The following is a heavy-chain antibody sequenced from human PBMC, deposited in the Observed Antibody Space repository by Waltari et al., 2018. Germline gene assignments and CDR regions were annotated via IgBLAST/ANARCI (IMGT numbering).Heavy chain of an antibody. CDR3: ARHLPRYDFWSGYGIDY. CDR2: IIPIFGTA. Sequence: QVQLVQSGAEVKKPGSSVKVSCKASGGTFSSDAISWVRQAPGQGLEWMGRIIPIFGTANYAQKFQGRVTITADKSTSTAYMELSSLRSEDTAVYYCARHLPRYDFWSGYGIDYWGQGTLVTVSS. CDR1: GGTFSSDA. J-gene: IGHJ4*02. D-gene: IGHD3-3*01. V-gene: IGHV1-69*13.